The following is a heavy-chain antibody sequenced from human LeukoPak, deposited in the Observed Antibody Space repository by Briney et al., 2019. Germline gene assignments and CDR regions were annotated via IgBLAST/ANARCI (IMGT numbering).Heavy chain of an antibody. J-gene: IGHJ4*02. V-gene: IGHV1-46*01. CDR2: IRPSSGRA. Sequence: RASVKVSCKTSGYIFSNHYIHWVPQAPGQGPEWMGIIRPSSGRADYTQKFQGRVTMTRDMSTTTVYMELTTLGSDDTAVYFCAREPPESYYFDYWGQGTLVTVSS. CDR3: AREPPESYYFDY. CDR1: GYIFSNHY. D-gene: IGHD2/OR15-2a*01.